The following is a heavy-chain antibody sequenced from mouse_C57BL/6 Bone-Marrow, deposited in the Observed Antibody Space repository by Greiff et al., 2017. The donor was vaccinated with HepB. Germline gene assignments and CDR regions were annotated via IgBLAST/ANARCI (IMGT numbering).Heavy chain of an antibody. CDR2: IDPENGDT. V-gene: IGHV14-4*01. J-gene: IGHJ4*01. D-gene: IGHD2-3*01. CDR1: GFNIKDDY. CDR3: TLFYDGYYDYAMDY. Sequence: VQLQQSGAELVRPGASVKLSCTASGFNIKDDYMHWVKQRPEQGLEWIGWIDPENGDTEYASKFQGKATITADTSSNTAYLQLSSLTSEDTAVYYCTLFYDGYYDYAMDYWGQGTSVTVSS.